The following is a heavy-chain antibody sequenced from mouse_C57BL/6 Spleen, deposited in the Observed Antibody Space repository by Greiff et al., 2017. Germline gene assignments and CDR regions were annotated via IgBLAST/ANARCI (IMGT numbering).Heavy chain of an antibody. Sequence: VQLKESGPELVKPGASVKIPCKASGYTFTDYNMDWVKQSHGKSLEWIGDINPNNGGTIYNQKFKGKATFTADTSSNTAYMQLSSLTTEDSAIYYCASFSPFYYGSSYGFAYWGQGTLVTVSA. CDR2: INPNNGGT. CDR1: GYTFTDYN. CDR3: ASFSPFYYGSSYGFAY. D-gene: IGHD1-1*01. V-gene: IGHV1-18*01. J-gene: IGHJ3*01.